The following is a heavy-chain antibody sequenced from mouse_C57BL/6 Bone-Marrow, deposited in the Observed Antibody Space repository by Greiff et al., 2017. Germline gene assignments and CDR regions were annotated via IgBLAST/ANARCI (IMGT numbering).Heavy chain of an antibody. CDR2: IDPNSGGT. Sequence: QVQLQQPGAELVKPGASVQLSCKASGYTFTSYWMHWVKQRPGRGLEWIGRIDPNSGGTKYNEQFKRKATLTVDKPSSTAYMQLSSLTSEDSAVYYCARSGDGYYLYDAMDYWGQGTSVTVSS. CDR3: ARSGDGYYLYDAMDY. J-gene: IGHJ4*01. CDR1: GYTFTSYW. D-gene: IGHD2-3*01. V-gene: IGHV1-72*01.